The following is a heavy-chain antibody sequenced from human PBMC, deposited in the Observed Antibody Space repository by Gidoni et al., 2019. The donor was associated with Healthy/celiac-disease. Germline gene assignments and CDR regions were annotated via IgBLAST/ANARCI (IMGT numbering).Heavy chain of an antibody. CDR3: ARCGEAYPGWFDP. Sequence: EVQLVESGGGLIQPGGSLRLSCAASGFTVSRNYMGWVRQAPGKGLEWVSVIDSGGSTYYADSVKGRFTISRDNSKNTLYLQMNSLRAEDTAVYYCARCGEAYPGWFDPWGQGTLVTVSS. CDR1: GFTVSRNY. D-gene: IGHD3-10*01. V-gene: IGHV3-53*01. J-gene: IGHJ5*02. CDR2: IDSGGST.